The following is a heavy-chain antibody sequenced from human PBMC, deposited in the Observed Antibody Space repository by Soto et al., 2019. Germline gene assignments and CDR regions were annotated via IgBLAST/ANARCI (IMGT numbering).Heavy chain of an antibody. J-gene: IGHJ3*02. Sequence: SETLSLTCAIYGGSFSGYYWSWLRQPPGKGLEWIGEINHSGSTNYNPSLKSRVTISADTSKNQFSLKLSSVTAADTAVYYCARLLNVLRYFDWLPDAFDIWGQGTMVTVSS. CDR1: GGSFSGYY. V-gene: IGHV4-34*01. D-gene: IGHD3-9*01. CDR3: ARLLNVLRYFDWLPDAFDI. CDR2: INHSGST.